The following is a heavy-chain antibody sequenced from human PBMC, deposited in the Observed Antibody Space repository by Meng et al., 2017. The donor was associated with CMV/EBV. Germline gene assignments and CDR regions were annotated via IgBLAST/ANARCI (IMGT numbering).Heavy chain of an antibody. V-gene: IGHV3-30-3*01. CDR2: ISYDGSNK. CDR1: GFTFSSYA. CDR3: ARGLGVELRDWFDY. Sequence: GESLKISCAASGFTFSSYAMHWVRQAPGKRLEWVAVISYDGSNKYYADSVKGRFTISRDNSKNTLYLQMNSLRAEDTAVYYCARGLGVELRDWFDYWGQGTLVTVSS. D-gene: IGHD1-7*01. J-gene: IGHJ4*02.